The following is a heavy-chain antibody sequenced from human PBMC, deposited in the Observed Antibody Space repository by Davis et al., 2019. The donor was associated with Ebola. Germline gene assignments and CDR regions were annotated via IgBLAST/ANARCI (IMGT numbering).Heavy chain of an antibody. D-gene: IGHD6-13*01. CDR2: ISAYNGNT. CDR1: GYTFTSYG. Sequence: AASVKVSCKASGYTFTSYGISWVRQAPGQGLEWMEWISAYNGNTNYAQKLQGRVTMTTDTSTSTAYMELRSLRSDDTAVYYCARDRGLIAAAGTFDYWGQGTLVTVSS. V-gene: IGHV1-18*01. J-gene: IGHJ4*02. CDR3: ARDRGLIAAAGTFDY.